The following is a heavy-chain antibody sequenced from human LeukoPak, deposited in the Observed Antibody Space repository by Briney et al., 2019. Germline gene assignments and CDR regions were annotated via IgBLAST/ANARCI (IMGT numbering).Heavy chain of an antibody. Sequence: GGSLGLSCAASGFTVITNDMTWVRQAPGKGLEWVSVYSDGNTKYADSVQGRFTISRDNSKNTLYLEMNSLSPDDTAVYYCARGVEPLAANTLAYWGQGTLVTVSS. CDR1: GFTVITND. J-gene: IGHJ4*02. CDR2: YSDGNT. CDR3: ARGVEPLAANTLAY. D-gene: IGHD1-14*01. V-gene: IGHV3-53*01.